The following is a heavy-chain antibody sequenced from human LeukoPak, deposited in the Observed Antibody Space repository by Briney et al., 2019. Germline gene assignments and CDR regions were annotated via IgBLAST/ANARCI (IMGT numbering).Heavy chain of an antibody. CDR1: GASMTNYY. V-gene: IGHV4-4*07. J-gene: IGHJ4*02. CDR2: IYSTGSA. Sequence: SETLCLTCTASGASMTNYYWNWIRQPAGKGLEWLGRIYSTGSADYNSSVKSRVTMSVDMSKSQISLRLNSVTAADAAVYYCARGGYSYGRAFDYWGQGALVIVSS. D-gene: IGHD5-18*01. CDR3: ARGGYSYGRAFDY.